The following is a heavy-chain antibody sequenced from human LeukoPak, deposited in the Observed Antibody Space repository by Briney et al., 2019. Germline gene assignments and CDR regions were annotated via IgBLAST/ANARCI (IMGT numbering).Heavy chain of an antibody. CDR1: GFTFSSYA. J-gene: IGHJ4*02. CDR2: ISHDGSNK. D-gene: IGHD5-12*01. V-gene: IGHV3-30-3*01. Sequence: GGSLRLSCAASGFTFSSYAMHWVRQAPGKGLEWVAVISHDGSNKYYADSVKGRFTISRDNSKNSLYLQMNSLRAEDTAVYYCAKPSGSHFDYWGQGTLVTVSS. CDR3: AKPSGSHFDY.